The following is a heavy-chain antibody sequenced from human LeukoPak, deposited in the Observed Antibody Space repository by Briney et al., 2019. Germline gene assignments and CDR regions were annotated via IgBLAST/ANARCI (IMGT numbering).Heavy chain of an antibody. CDR1: GFTFSDYY. CDR2: ISGSGSDI. V-gene: IGHV3-11*01. D-gene: IGHD2-2*01. Sequence: SLRLSCVASGFTFSDYYMSWVRQAPGRGLECVSYISGSGSDINYADSVKGRFTISRDNAKNSLYLQMNSLRVEDTAVYYCARTARVYAHWGQGTPVTVSS. CDR3: ARTARVYAH. J-gene: IGHJ4*02.